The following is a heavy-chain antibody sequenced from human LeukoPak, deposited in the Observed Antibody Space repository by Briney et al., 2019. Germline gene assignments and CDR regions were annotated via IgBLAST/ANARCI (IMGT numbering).Heavy chain of an antibody. CDR1: GGSLSSGEYY. V-gene: IGHV4-30-4*01. CDR2: IYYSGST. D-gene: IGHD7-27*01. CDR3: ASCWGWFDP. J-gene: IGHJ5*02. Sequence: PSETLSLTCTVSGGSLSSGEYYWSWIRQPPGKGLEWIGYIYYSGSTYHNPSLKSRVTISVDTSKNQFSLKLSSVTAADTAVYYCASCWGWFDPWGQGTLVTVSP.